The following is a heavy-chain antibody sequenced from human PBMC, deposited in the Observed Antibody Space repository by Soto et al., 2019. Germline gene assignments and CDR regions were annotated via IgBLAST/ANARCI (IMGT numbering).Heavy chain of an antibody. D-gene: IGHD2-15*01. CDR3: ARRNCSGGSCYIGGRVY. J-gene: IGHJ4*02. V-gene: IGHV4-39*01. CDR1: GGSISSSSYY. Sequence: SETLSLTCTVSGGSISSSSYYWGWIRQPPGKGLEWIGSIYYSGSTYYSPSLKSRVAMSVDTSKNQFSLKLSSVTAADTAVYYCARRNCSGGSCYIGGRVYWGQGTLVTVSS. CDR2: IYYSGST.